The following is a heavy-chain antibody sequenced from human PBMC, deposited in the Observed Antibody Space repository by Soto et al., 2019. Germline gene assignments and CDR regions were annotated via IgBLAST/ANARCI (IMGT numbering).Heavy chain of an antibody. Sequence: QVQLLESGGDVVQPGMSLSLSCADSGFTFSEYDMHWVRQAPGKGLEWVALISYLGTKTEYADAVKCRFTISRYNFKKTVSMQMERLRVEDSAVYFCARTDTGGTYFNFWGRGTLVTVSS. J-gene: IGHJ4*02. CDR1: GFTFSEYD. D-gene: IGHD3-16*01. CDR2: ISYLGTKT. CDR3: ARTDTGGTYFNF. V-gene: IGHV3-33*08.